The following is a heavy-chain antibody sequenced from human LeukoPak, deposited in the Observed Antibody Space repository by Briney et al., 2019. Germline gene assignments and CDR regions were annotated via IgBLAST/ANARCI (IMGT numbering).Heavy chain of an antibody. V-gene: IGHV3-23*01. D-gene: IGHD2-8*02. CDR3: AKARTERGVRFDY. Sequence: PGGSLRLSCAASGFTFSSYAMSWVRQAPGKGLEWVSAISGSGGSTYYADSVKGRFTISRDNSKNTLYLQMNSLRAEDTAVYYCAKARTERGVRFDYWGQATLVTVSS. J-gene: IGHJ4*02. CDR1: GFTFSSYA. CDR2: ISGSGGST.